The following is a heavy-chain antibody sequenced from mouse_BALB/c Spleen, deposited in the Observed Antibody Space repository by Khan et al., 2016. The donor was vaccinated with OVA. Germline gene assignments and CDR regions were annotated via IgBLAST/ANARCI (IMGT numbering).Heavy chain of an antibody. Sequence: EVQLQQSGTVLARPGASVKMSCKASGYTFTSYWMHWVKQRPGQGLEWIGDIYPGNTDTNYNQKFKGKAKLTAVTSTSPAYMELSSLTNEDSAVYYCTRRNWDVAWFAYWGQGTLVTVSA. J-gene: IGHJ3*01. CDR3: TRRNWDVAWFAY. CDR1: GYTFTSYW. CDR2: IYPGNTDT. V-gene: IGHV1-5*01. D-gene: IGHD4-1*01.